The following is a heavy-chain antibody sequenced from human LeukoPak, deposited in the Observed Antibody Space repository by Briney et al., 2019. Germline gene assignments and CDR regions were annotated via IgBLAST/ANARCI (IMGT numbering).Heavy chain of an antibody. CDR3: ARGYSSGWYPSYYYYGMDV. D-gene: IGHD6-19*01. Sequence: GSLRLSCAASGFTFSSYSMNWVRQAPGKGLEWIGEINHSGSTNYNPSLKSRVTISVDTSKNQFSLKLSSVTAADTAAYYCARGYSSGWYPSYYYYGMDVWGQGTTVTVSS. CDR1: GFTFSSYS. V-gene: IGHV4-34*01. J-gene: IGHJ6*02. CDR2: INHSGST.